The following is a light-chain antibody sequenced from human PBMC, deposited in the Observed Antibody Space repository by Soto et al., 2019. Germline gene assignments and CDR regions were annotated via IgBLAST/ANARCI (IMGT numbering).Light chain of an antibody. CDR2: AAS. V-gene: IGKV1-5*01. Sequence: DIQMTQSPSTLSASIGDSVTITCRASQSISTSLAWYQQKAGKPPRLLIYAASSLDSGVPLRFTGSGSGTGFRLTLNSLEPDDFATYYCQQYFRSWTFGQGTKVEI. CDR3: QQYFRSWT. J-gene: IGKJ1*01. CDR1: QSISTS.